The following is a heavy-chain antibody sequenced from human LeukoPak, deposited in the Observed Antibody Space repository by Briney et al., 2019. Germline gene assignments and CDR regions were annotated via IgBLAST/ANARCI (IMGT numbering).Heavy chain of an antibody. CDR2: IHYSGST. J-gene: IGHJ4*02. V-gene: IGHV4-59*08. D-gene: IGHD6-13*01. CDR3: ARHAHGAAAGSFDY. Sequence: SETLSLTCSVSGASISSHYWSWIRQPPGKGLEWIGYIHYSGSTNCNPSLKSRVTISLDTSKNQFSLRLSSVTASDTAVYYCARHAHGAAAGSFDYWGQGTLVTVSS. CDR1: GASISSHY.